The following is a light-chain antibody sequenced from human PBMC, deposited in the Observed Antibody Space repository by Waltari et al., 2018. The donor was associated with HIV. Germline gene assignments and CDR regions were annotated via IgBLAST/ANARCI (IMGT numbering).Light chain of an antibody. V-gene: IGLV2-8*01. CDR2: DVN. J-gene: IGLJ2*01. CDR1: RSDIGYFTY. Sequence: ALTPPTPASGSPGQFVPAPCTGTRSDIGYFTYVSWYQQHPGKAPKLLIYDVNKRPSGVPDRFSASKSGATASLTVSGLLAEDEADYYCAAYAGNNIVIFGGGTKVTV. CDR3: AAYAGNNIVI.